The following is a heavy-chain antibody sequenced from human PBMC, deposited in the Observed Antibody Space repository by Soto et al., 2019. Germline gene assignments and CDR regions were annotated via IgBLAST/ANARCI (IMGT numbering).Heavy chain of an antibody. CDR1: GFTFASYA. V-gene: IGHV3-23*01. CDR3: AKDRGYFYGPGSSIYYFDY. D-gene: IGHD3-10*01. Sequence: EVQLLESGGGLVQPGGSLRLSCAASGFTFASYAMNWVRQAPGKGLEWVSGIRGSGGSTYYADPAKGRFTISRDNSKYTLYLQMNSLRAEDTAVYYCAKDRGYFYGPGSSIYYFDYWGQGTLVTVSS. CDR2: IRGSGGST. J-gene: IGHJ4*02.